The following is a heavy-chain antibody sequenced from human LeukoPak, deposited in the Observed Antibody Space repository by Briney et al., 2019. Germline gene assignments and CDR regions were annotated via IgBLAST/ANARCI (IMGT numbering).Heavy chain of an antibody. D-gene: IGHD3-3*01. CDR1: GYSISSGYY. Sequence: PSETLSLTCTVSGYSISSGYYWGWIRQPPGKGLEWIGSIYHSGSTYYNPSLKSRVTISVDTSKNQFSLKLSSVTAADTAVYYCARSSPAYGNYDFWSGRSFAPQGWGEGTTVTVSS. CDR3: ARSSPAYGNYDFWSGRSFAPQG. CDR2: IYHSGST. V-gene: IGHV4-38-2*02. J-gene: IGHJ6*04.